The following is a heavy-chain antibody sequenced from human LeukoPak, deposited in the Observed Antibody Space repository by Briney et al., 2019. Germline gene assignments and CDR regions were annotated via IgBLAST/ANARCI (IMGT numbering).Heavy chain of an antibody. Sequence: GASVKVSCKASGYTFTSYYMHWVRQAPGQGLEWMGIINPSGGSTSYAQKFQGRVTMTRDTSTSTVYMELSSLRSEDTAVYYCARVDGPAAGTLGYFGYWGQGTLVTVSS. J-gene: IGHJ4*02. CDR3: ARVDGPAAGTLGYFGY. V-gene: IGHV1-46*01. CDR2: INPSGGST. CDR1: GYTFTSYY. D-gene: IGHD6-13*01.